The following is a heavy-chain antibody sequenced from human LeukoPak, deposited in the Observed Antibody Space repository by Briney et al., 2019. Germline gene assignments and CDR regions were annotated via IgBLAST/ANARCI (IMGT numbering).Heavy chain of an antibody. V-gene: IGHV4-31*03. Sequence: SETLSLTCTVSGGSISSGGYYWSWIRQHPGKGLEWIGYIYYSGSTYYNPSLKSRVTISVDTSKNQFSLKLGSVTAADTAVYYCARGGNLQTFDYWGQGTLVTDSS. J-gene: IGHJ4*02. CDR1: GGSISSGGYY. CDR2: IYYSGST. D-gene: IGHD1-14*01. CDR3: ARGGNLQTFDY.